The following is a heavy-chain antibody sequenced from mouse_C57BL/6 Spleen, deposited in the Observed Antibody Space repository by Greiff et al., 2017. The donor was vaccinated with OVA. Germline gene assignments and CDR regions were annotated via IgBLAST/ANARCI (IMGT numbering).Heavy chain of an antibody. CDR1: GFTFSDYG. D-gene: IGHD2-12*01. CDR3: ARDYYTAMDY. Sequence: VQLKESGGGLVKPGGSLKLSCAASGFTFSDYGMHWVRQAPEKGLEWVAYISSGSSTIYYADTVKGRFTISRDNAKNTLFLQMTSLRSEDTAMYYCARDYYTAMDYWGQGTSVTVSS. CDR2: ISSGSSTI. V-gene: IGHV5-17*01. J-gene: IGHJ4*01.